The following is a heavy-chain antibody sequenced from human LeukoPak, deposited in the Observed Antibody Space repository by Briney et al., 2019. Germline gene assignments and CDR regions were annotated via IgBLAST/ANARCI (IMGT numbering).Heavy chain of an antibody. V-gene: IGHV1-8*02. D-gene: IGHD4-11*01. J-gene: IGHJ6*02. CDR3: ARLDYSNAYYYGMDV. CDR2: MNPNSGNT. CDR1: GYAFTNYA. Sequence: ASVKVSCKASGYAFTNYAVQWVRQAPGQRLEWMGWMNPNSGNTGYAQKFQGRVTMTRNTSISTAYMELSRLRSDNTAVYYCARLDYSNAYYYGMDVWGQGTTVTVSS.